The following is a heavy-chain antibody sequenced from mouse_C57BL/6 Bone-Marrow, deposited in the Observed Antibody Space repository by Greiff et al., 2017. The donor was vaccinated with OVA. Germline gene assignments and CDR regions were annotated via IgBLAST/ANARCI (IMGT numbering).Heavy chain of an antibody. CDR3: GRSHYYGSSYDYFDY. CDR2: FHPYNDDT. CDR1: GYTFTTYP. D-gene: IGHD1-1*01. J-gene: IGHJ2*01. V-gene: IGHV1-47*01. Sequence: VQLQQSGAELVKPGASVKMSCKASGYTFTTYPIEWMKQNHGKSLEWIGNFHPYNDDTQYNEKFKGKGTLTVEKSSSAVYLELSRLTSEDAAVYDCGRSHYYGSSYDYFDYGGQGTTLTVSS.